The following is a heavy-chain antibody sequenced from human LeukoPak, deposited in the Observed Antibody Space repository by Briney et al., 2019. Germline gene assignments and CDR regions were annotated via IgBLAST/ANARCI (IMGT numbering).Heavy chain of an antibody. D-gene: IGHD1/OR15-1a*01. J-gene: IGHJ4*02. CDR2: ISYDGINQ. V-gene: IGHV3-30*04. CDR1: GFTFSSYA. Sequence: GGSLRLSCATSGFTFSSYAMHWVRQAPGKGLEWEALISYDGINQYYADSVKGRFIISRDNSKNTLYLQLNSLRLEDTAVYYCTLTTFGVVYYFDYWGQGTLVTVSS. CDR3: TLTTFGVVYYFDY.